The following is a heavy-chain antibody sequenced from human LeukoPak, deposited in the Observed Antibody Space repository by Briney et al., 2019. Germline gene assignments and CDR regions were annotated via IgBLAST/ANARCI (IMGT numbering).Heavy chain of an antibody. J-gene: IGHJ4*02. D-gene: IGHD6-19*01. V-gene: IGHV3-11*01. CDR1: GFTFSDYY. CDR2: ISGSGSIT. CDR3: AEGSNSVWYHFDS. Sequence: KPGGSLRLSCAASGFTFSDYYMSWIRQAPGKGLEWVSYISGSGSITYYAGSVKGRFTISRDNSKNTLYLQINSLRAEDTAVYYCAEGSNSVWYHFDSWGQGTLVTVSS.